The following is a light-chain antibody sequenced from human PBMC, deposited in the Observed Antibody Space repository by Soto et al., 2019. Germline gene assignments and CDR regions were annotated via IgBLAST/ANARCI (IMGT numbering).Light chain of an antibody. CDR2: EAF. CDR3: QQYHSYPWT. V-gene: IGKV1-5*03. J-gene: IGKJ1*01. CDR1: QTISSW. Sequence: DIQMTQSPSTLSSSIGDRVTITCRASQTISSWLAWYQQKPWKAPKLLIYEAFNLESGVPSRFSGSGSGTEFTLTIFGLQPDDFATYYCQQYHSYPWTFGQGTKVAIK.